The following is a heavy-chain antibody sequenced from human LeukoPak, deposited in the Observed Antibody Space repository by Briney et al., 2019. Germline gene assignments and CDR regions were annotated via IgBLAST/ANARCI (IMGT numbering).Heavy chain of an antibody. Sequence: ASVKVSCKASGYTFTSYGISWVRQAPGQGLEWMGWISAYNGNTNYALKLQGRVTMTTDTSTSTAYMELRSLRSDDTAVYYCARVESERIAVLIWFDPWGQGTLVTVSS. J-gene: IGHJ5*02. CDR2: ISAYNGNT. CDR1: GYTFTSYG. V-gene: IGHV1-18*01. CDR3: ARVESERIAVLIWFDP. D-gene: IGHD6-19*01.